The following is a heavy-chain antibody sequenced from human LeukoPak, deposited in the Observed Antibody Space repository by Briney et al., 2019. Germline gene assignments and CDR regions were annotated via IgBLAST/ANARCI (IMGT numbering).Heavy chain of an antibody. D-gene: IGHD5-24*01. Sequence: GGSLRLSCAASGVTFSSYGMHWVRQAPGKGLEWVAVIWYDGSNKYYADSVKGRFTISRDNSKNTLYLQMNSLRAEDTAVYYCAKDGNRDGYNYYYYYMDVWGKGTTVTVSS. J-gene: IGHJ6*03. CDR2: IWYDGSNK. CDR3: AKDGNRDGYNYYYYYMDV. CDR1: GVTFSSYG. V-gene: IGHV3-33*06.